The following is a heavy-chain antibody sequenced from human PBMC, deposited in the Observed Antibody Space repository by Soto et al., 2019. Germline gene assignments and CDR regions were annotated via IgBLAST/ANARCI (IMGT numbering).Heavy chain of an antibody. Sequence: GGSMKISCAASGVAFSSYAVRRVRQDPGKGLEWVSAISGSGGSTYYADSVKARFTSSRDNSKNTLYLQMNSMRAEDTAVYYCANMYYSSGSYYYGMDVWGQGTTVTVSS. D-gene: IGHD3-10*01. J-gene: IGHJ6*02. V-gene: IGHV3-23*01. CDR3: ANMYYSSGSYYYGMDV. CDR2: ISGSGGST. CDR1: GVAFSSYA.